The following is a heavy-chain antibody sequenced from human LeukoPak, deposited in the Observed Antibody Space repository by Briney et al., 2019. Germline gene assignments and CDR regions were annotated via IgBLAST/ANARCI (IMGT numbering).Heavy chain of an antibody. CDR1: GGSISSSSYY. CDR3: ARDCSSTSCYGAFDY. V-gene: IGHV4-39*07. CDR2: IYYSGST. Sequence: SETLSLTCTVSGGSISSSSYYWGWIRQPPGKGPEWIGSIYYSGSTYYNPSLKSRVTISVDTSKNQFSLKLSSVTAADTAVYYCARDCSSTSCYGAFDYWGQGTLVTVSS. D-gene: IGHD2-2*01. J-gene: IGHJ4*02.